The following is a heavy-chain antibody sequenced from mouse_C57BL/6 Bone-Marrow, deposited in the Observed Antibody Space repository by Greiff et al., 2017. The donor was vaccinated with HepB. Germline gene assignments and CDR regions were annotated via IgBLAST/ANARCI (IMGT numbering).Heavy chain of an antibody. D-gene: IGHD2-1*01. CDR3: AREHGNYEGWYFDV. CDR1: GYTFTSYW. CDR2: IDPSDSYT. J-gene: IGHJ1*03. Sequence: QVHVKQPGAELVRPGTSVKLSCKASGYTFTSYWMHWVKQRPGQGLEWIGVIDPSDSYTNYNQKFKGKATLTVDTSSSTAYMQLSSLTSEDSAVYYCAREHGNYEGWYFDVWGTGTTVTVSS. V-gene: IGHV1-59*01.